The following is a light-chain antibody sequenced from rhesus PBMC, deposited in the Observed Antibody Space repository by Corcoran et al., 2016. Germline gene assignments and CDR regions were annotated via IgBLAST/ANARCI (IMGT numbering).Light chain of an antibody. J-gene: IGKJ2*01. V-gene: IGKV1-19*01. CDR2: YAS. CDR3: QQYVDLPFS. Sequence: DIQMTQSPSSLSASVGDKATITRHASQGFSSWLAWYQQKPGEPPNTLSYYASTLQSGVPSRFSGSGSGTDYTLPISSLQPEDFATYYCQQYVDLPFSFGPGTKVEIK. CDR1: QGFSSW.